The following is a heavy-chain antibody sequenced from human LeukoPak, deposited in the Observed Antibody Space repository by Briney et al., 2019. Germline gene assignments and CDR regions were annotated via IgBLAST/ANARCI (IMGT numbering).Heavy chain of an antibody. D-gene: IGHD2-2*01. Sequence: SETLSLTCTVSGDSVSSGGHYWVWVRQPPGKGLEWLGAISYSANSYYSPSHKRRVTISIDMSKNQFSLRLSSVTAADTAFYYCARQCSSISCPIDYWGQGNLVTVSS. CDR3: ARQCSSISCPIDY. J-gene: IGHJ4*02. CDR2: ISYSANS. V-gene: IGHV4-39*01. CDR1: GDSVSSGGHY.